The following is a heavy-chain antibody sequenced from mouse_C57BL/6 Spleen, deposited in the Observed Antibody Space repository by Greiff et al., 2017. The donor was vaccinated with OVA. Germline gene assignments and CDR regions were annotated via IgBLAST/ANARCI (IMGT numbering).Heavy chain of an antibody. CDR2: ISDGGSYT. V-gene: IGHV5-4*01. J-gene: IGHJ3*01. Sequence: EVKLMESGGGLVKPGGSLKLSCAASGFTFSSYAMSWVRQTPEKRLEWVAIISDGGSYTEYPDNVKGRFTLSTANAKNNPYLQMSQLKSEDTAMYYGAIDGSNYEWAWFAYWGHGTLVTVSA. CDR3: AIDGSNYEWAWFAY. CDR1: GFTFSSYA. D-gene: IGHD2-5*01.